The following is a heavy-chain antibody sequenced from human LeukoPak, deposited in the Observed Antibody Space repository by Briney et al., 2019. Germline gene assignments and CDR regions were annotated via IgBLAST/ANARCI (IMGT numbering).Heavy chain of an antibody. CDR2: ITGSGGST. V-gene: IGHV3-23*01. D-gene: IGHD3-3*01. Sequence: AGGSLRLSCAASGFTFISYGMSWVRQAPGKGLEWVSGITGSGGSTYYAGSVKGRFTISRDNSKNTLYLQMNSLRAEDTALYYCARARLESITIFGVVTLHPYFDYWGQGTLVTVSS. J-gene: IGHJ4*02. CDR1: GFTFISYG. CDR3: ARARLESITIFGVVTLHPYFDY.